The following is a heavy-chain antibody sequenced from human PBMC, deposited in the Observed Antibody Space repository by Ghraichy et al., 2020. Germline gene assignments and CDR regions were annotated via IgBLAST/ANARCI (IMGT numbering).Heavy chain of an antibody. Sequence: ASVKVSCKASGYTFGDYKIHWLRQAPGQGLEWMGWLNPKSGGTNSARRFQDSVTMSRDSSISTAYMEMTSRTSDDTAVYYCVRAPMGAVAPFFDPWGQGTLVTVSS. J-gene: IGHJ5*02. D-gene: IGHD3-16*01. CDR2: LNPKSGGT. CDR1: GYTFGDYK. V-gene: IGHV1-2*04. CDR3: VRAPMGAVAPFFDP.